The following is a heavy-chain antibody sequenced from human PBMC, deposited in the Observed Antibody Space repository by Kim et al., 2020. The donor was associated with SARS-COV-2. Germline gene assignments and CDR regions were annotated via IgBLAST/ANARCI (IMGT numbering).Heavy chain of an antibody. J-gene: IGHJ6*02. Sequence: SAKGRLTISRDNPKTTLYLQMNSMRAEDTAVYHCAGAMVRGVIITGGMDVWGQGTTVTVSS. V-gene: IGHV3-53*01. D-gene: IGHD3-10*01. CDR3: AGAMVRGVIITGGMDV.